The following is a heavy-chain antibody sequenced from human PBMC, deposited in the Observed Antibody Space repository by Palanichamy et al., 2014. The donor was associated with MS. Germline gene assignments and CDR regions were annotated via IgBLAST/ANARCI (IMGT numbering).Heavy chain of an antibody. CDR3: ARDPRGYGDYGGHFDY. J-gene: IGHJ4*02. Sequence: GLVKPSETLSLTCTVSGGSISSYYWSWIRQPPGKGLEWIGYIYYSGSTNYNPSLKGRVTISVDTSKNQFSLKLTSVTTADTAVYYCARDPRGYGDYGGHFDYWGQGTVVTVSS. CDR2: IYYSGST. V-gene: IGHV4-59*01. CDR1: GGSISSYY. D-gene: IGHD4-17*01.